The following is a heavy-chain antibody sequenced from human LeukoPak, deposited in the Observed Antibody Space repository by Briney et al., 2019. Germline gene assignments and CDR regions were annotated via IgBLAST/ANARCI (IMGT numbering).Heavy chain of an antibody. CDR1: GFTFSSYA. D-gene: IGHD3-22*01. CDR3: ARQGPSGYYNY. Sequence: PGGSLRLSCAASGFTFSSYAMHWVRQAPGKGLEYVSAISSNGGSTYYANSVKGRFTISRDNSKNTLYLQMGSLRAEDMAVYYYARQGPSGYYNYWGQGTLVTVSS. J-gene: IGHJ4*02. CDR2: ISSNGGST. V-gene: IGHV3-64*01.